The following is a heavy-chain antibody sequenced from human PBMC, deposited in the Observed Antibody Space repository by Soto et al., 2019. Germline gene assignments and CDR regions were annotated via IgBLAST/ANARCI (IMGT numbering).Heavy chain of an antibody. CDR3: ARPRNIIIWFGELPDV. V-gene: IGHV3-30-3*01. CDR2: ISYDGSDK. CDR1: GFSFSSHA. Sequence: QVQLEESGGGVVQPGRSLRLSCAASGFSFSSHAMHWVRQAPGKGLEWVGVISYDGSDKYYAFSVKGRFTISRDNSKNTLYLQMNSLRVEDTAVYYCARPRNIIIWFGELPDVWGQGTTVIVS. J-gene: IGHJ6*02. D-gene: IGHD3-10*01.